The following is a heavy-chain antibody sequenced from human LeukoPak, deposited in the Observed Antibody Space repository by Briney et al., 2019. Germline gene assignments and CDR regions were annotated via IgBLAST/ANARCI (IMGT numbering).Heavy chain of an antibody. Sequence: SETLSLTCTVSGGSISSYYWSWIRQPPGKGLEWVGYIYYSGSTNYNPSLKSRVTISVDTSKKKFALKMSSVTAADTAVYYCAGGYSYGSTYYYMDVWGKGTTVTISS. CDR3: AGGYSYGSTYYYMDV. J-gene: IGHJ6*03. D-gene: IGHD5-18*01. CDR2: IYYSGST. CDR1: GGSISSYY. V-gene: IGHV4-59*12.